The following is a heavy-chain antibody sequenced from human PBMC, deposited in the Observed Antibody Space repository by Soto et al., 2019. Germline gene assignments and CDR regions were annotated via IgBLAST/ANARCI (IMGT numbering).Heavy chain of an antibody. D-gene: IGHD6-19*01. CDR3: ARQDNSDYFDY. CDR1: GFTFNNYG. Sequence: QVQLVESGGGVVQPGTSLRLSCAASGFTFNNYGMHWVRQAPGKGLEWVAVIWHDGSQKYYADSVKGRFTISRDNSKNTMYLQMSSLRVDDTAVYSWARQDNSDYFDYWGLGTLVTVST. CDR2: IWHDGSQK. J-gene: IGHJ4*02. V-gene: IGHV3-33*01.